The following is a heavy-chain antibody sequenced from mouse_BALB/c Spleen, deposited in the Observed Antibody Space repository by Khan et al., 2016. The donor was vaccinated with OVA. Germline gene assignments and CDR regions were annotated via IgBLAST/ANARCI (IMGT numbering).Heavy chain of an antibody. D-gene: IGHD2-14*01. V-gene: IGHV9-4*02. CDR3: ARGGAAYDRNDGGAMEY. CDR2: INTHSGVP. Sequence: QIQLVQSGPELKKPGETVRISCKASGYTFTTAGIQWVQKMPGKGLKWIGWINTHSGVPKYAEDFKGRFAFSLEISVNTAYLQITNLKNEDMATYFCARGGAAYDRNDGGAMEYWGQGTSVTVSS. J-gene: IGHJ4*01. CDR1: GYTFTTAG.